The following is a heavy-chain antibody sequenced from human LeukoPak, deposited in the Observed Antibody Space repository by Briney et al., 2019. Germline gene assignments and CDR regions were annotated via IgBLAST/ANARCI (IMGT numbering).Heavy chain of an antibody. CDR2: IYYSGST. CDR3: ARGVSSYYGSSGYYPPTA. Sequence: SETLSLTCTVSGGSISSYYWSWIRQPPGKGLEWIGYIYYSGSTNYNPSLKSRVTISVDTSKNQFSLKLSSVTAADTAVYYCARGVSSYYGSSGYYPPTAWGQGTLVTVSS. J-gene: IGHJ5*02. V-gene: IGHV4-59*01. D-gene: IGHD3-22*01. CDR1: GGSISSYY.